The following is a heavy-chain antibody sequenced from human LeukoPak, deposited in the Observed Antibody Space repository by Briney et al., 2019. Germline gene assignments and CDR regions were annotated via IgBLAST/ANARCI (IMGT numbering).Heavy chain of an antibody. Sequence: SETLSLTCAVYGGSFSGYYWSWIRQPPGKGLEWIGEINHSGSTNYNPSLKSRVTISVDTSKNQFSLELSSVTAADTAVYYCARYSYGYCDYWGQGTLVTVSS. D-gene: IGHD5-18*01. CDR2: INHSGST. J-gene: IGHJ4*02. CDR1: GGSFSGYY. CDR3: ARYSYGYCDY. V-gene: IGHV4-34*01.